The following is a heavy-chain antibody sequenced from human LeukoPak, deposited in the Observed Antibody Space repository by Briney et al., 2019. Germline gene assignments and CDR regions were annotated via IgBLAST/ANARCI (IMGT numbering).Heavy chain of an antibody. CDR1: GGSISSSSYY. D-gene: IGHD3-3*01. Sequence: PSETLSLTCTVSGGSISSSSYYWGWIPQPPGKGLEWIGEINHSGSTNYNPSLKSRVTISVDTSKNQFSLKLSSVTAADTAVYYCARGSGDDFWSAENLHFDYWGQGTLVTVAS. CDR3: ARGSGDDFWSAENLHFDY. V-gene: IGHV4-39*07. J-gene: IGHJ4*02. CDR2: INHSGST.